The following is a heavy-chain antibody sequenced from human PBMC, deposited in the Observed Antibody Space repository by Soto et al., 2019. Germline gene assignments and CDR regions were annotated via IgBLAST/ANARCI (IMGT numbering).Heavy chain of an antibody. Sequence: PSETLSLTCTVSGVSITSFYWSWIRQPPGKGLEWIGYIFYSGSTNYNPSLRSRVTMSLDTSKNLFSLTLSSVTAADTAVYYCARDFPTWSNLPWFDSWGQGALVTVSS. CDR2: IFYSGST. D-gene: IGHD1-26*01. CDR1: GVSITSFY. V-gene: IGHV4-59*01. CDR3: ARDFPTWSNLPWFDS. J-gene: IGHJ5*01.